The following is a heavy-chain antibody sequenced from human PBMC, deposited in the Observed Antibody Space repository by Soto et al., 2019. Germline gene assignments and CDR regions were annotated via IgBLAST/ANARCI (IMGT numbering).Heavy chain of an antibody. V-gene: IGHV1-2*02. D-gene: IGHD3-3*01. CDR2: INPNSGGT. CDR3: ARDAVKDDFWSGYIQGYYYGMDV. J-gene: IGHJ6*02. Sequence: RASVKVSCKASGYTFTGYYMHWVRQAPGQGLEWMGWINPNSGGTNYAQKFQGRVTMTRDTSISTAYMELSRLRSDDTAVYYCARDAVKDDFWSGYIQGYYYGMDVWGQGTTVTVSS. CDR1: GYTFTGYY.